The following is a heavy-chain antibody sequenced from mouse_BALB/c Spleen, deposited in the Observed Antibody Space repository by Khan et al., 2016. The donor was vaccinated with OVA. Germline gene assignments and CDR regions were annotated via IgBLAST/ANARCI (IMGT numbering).Heavy chain of an antibody. CDR2: INTYTGEP. Sequence: QIQLVQSGPELKKPGETVKISCKASGYTFTNYGMNWVKQAPGKGLKWMGWINTYTGEPTYTDDFKGRFAFSLETSASTAYLQINNLKNEDMATYVCARGGSYWYFDVWGAGTTVTVAS. CDR1: GYTFTNYG. CDR3: ARGGSYWYFDV. V-gene: IGHV9-1*02. D-gene: IGHD6-1*01. J-gene: IGHJ1*01.